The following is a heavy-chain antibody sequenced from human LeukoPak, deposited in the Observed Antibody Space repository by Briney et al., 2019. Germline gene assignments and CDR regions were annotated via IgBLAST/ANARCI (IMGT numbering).Heavy chain of an antibody. V-gene: IGHV4-34*01. Sequence: SETLSLTCAVYGGSFSGYYWSWIRQPPGKGLEWIGEINHSGSTNYNPSLKSRVTISVDTSKNQFSLKLSSVTAADTAVYYCARGLSHYYDSSGYLNWFDPWGQGTLVTVSP. D-gene: IGHD3-22*01. CDR1: GGSFSGYY. J-gene: IGHJ5*02. CDR3: ARGLSHYYDSSGYLNWFDP. CDR2: INHSGST.